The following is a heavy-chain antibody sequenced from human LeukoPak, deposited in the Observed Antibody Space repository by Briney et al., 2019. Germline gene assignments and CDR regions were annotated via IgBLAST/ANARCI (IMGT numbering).Heavy chain of an antibody. CDR3: ESEAYDFWSGYYPDAFDI. V-gene: IGHV4-34*01. CDR2: INHSGST. CDR1: GGSFSGYY. Sequence: NPSETLSLTCAVYGGSFSGYYWSWIRHPPGNGLEWIGEINHSGSTNYNPSLKSRVTISVETSKNQFSLKLRSVTAADTAVYYCESEAYDFWSGYYPDAFDIWGQGTMVTVSS. D-gene: IGHD3-3*01. J-gene: IGHJ3*02.